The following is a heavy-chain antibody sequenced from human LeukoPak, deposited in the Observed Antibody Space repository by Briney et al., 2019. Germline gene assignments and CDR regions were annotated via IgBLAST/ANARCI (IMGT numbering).Heavy chain of an antibody. CDR3: ARDDGSGSYQS. V-gene: IGHV3-48*01. J-gene: IGHJ5*02. CDR2: ISSSRSTI. CDR1: GFTFSSYE. D-gene: IGHD3-10*01. Sequence: GGSLRLSCAASGFTFSSYEMNWVRQAPGKGLEWVSYISSSRSTIYYADSVKGRFTISRDNAKNSLYLQMNSLRAEDTAVYYCARDDGSGSYQSWGQGTLVTVSS.